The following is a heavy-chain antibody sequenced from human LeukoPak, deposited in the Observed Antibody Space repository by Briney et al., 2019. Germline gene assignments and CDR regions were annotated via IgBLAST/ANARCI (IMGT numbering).Heavy chain of an antibody. Sequence: ETLSLTCTVSGDSISSYYWSWIRQPPGKGLEWVGRIKSKTDGGTTDYAAPVKGRFIISRDDSKNTLYLQMNSLTTEDTAVYYCTKLYDSSTVGPFDIWGQGTMVTVSS. CDR3: TKLYDSSTVGPFDI. D-gene: IGHD3-22*01. CDR1: GDSISSYY. V-gene: IGHV3-15*01. J-gene: IGHJ3*02. CDR2: IKSKTDGGTT.